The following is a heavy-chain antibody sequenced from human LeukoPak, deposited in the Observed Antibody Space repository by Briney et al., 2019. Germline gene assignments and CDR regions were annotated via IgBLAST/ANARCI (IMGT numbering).Heavy chain of an antibody. CDR1: GFTVSSNF. Sequence: GGSLRLSCAASGFTVSSNFMSWVRQAPGKGLEWVSVIYSGGSTYYADSVKGRFTISRDNSKNTLYFQMNSLGAEDTAVYYCASETSGRLSDAFDIWGQGTMVTVSS. CDR3: ASETSGRLSDAFDI. D-gene: IGHD6-19*01. CDR2: IYSGGST. V-gene: IGHV3-53*01. J-gene: IGHJ3*02.